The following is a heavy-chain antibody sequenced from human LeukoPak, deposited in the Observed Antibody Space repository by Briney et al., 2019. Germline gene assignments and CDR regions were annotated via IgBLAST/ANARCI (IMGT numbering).Heavy chain of an antibody. CDR3: ARGRGYSSGSDAFDI. CDR2: ISNSGSSI. D-gene: IGHD3-22*01. Sequence: GGSLRLSCAASGFTFSDYYMNWIRQAPGKGLEWVSYISNSGSSIYYADSVKGRFTISRDNAKNSLYLQMNSLRAEDTAVYYCARGRGYSSGSDAFDIWGQGTMVTVSS. J-gene: IGHJ3*02. CDR1: GFTFSDYY. V-gene: IGHV3-11*04.